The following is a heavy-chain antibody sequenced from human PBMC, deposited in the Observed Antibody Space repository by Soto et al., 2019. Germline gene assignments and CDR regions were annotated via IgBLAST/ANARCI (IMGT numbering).Heavy chain of an antibody. V-gene: IGHV3-23*01. J-gene: IGHJ4*02. Sequence: GGSLRLSCAASVFTFSSYAMSLVRQAPGKGLEWVSAISGSGGSTYYADSVKGRFTISRDNSKNTLYLQMNSLRAEDTAVYYCAKYTIFGVVPCPFEYWGQGTLVTVSS. CDR3: AKYTIFGVVPCPFEY. D-gene: IGHD3-3*01. CDR2: ISGSGGST. CDR1: VFTFSSYA.